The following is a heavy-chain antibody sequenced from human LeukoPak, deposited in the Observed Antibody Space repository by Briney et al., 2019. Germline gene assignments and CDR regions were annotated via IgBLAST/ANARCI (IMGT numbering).Heavy chain of an antibody. CDR2: ISWDGGST. D-gene: IGHD3-10*01. Sequence: PGGSLRLSCAASGSTFDDYAMHWVRQAPGKGLEWVSLISWDGGSTYYADSVKGRFTISRDNSKNSLYLQMNSLRAEDTALYYCAKDQYGSGRGYFDYWGQGTLVTVSS. CDR3: AKDQYGSGRGYFDY. CDR1: GSTFDDYA. V-gene: IGHV3-43D*03. J-gene: IGHJ4*02.